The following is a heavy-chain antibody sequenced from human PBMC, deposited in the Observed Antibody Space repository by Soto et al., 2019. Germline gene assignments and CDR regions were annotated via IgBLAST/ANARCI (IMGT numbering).Heavy chain of an antibody. J-gene: IGHJ4*02. CDR1: GFPFSTYE. CDR2: IRPSGDNT. V-gene: IGHV3-23*01. CDR3: VKGGWLDY. Sequence: PGGCVRLSCAASGFPFSTYEMTWVRQAPGKGLEWVSVIRPSGDNTYYADSVKGRFTISRDNSKNTLYLQVNSLRAEHTALYYCVKGGWLDYWGQGTVVTVSS. D-gene: IGHD2-15*01.